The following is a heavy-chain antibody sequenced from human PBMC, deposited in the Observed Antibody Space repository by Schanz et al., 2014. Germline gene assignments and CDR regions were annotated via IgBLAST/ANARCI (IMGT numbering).Heavy chain of an antibody. CDR2: INTNTGNP. Sequence: QVQLGQSGSELKKPGASVKVSCKASGYTFTSYAINWVRQAPGQGLEWMGWINTNTGNPTYAQAFTGRFLFSLDTSVNTAYLQISSLEADDTAVYYCARRGIRGVFSSFDYWGLGTLVTVSS. CDR3: ARRGIRGVFSSFDY. V-gene: IGHV7-4-1*02. CDR1: GYTFTSYA. J-gene: IGHJ4*02. D-gene: IGHD3-10*01.